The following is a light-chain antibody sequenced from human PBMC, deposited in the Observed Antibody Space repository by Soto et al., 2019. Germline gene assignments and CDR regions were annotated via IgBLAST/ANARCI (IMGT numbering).Light chain of an antibody. CDR1: SSDVGGYNY. Sequence: QSALTQPASVSGSPGQSITISCTGTSSDVGGYNYVSWYQQHPGKAPKLMIYDVSNRPSGVSNRFSGSKSGNTASLTISGFQASDEADYYCSSYTSSSTPDVFGTGTKLTVL. V-gene: IGLV2-14*01. J-gene: IGLJ1*01. CDR2: DVS. CDR3: SSYTSSSTPDV.